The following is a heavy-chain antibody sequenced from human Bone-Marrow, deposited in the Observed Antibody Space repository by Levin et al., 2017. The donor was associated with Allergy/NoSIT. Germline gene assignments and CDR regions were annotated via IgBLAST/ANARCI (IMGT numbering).Heavy chain of an antibody. CDR1: GYTLTELS. CDR3: ATPRLRLRFLEWLYFDY. V-gene: IGHV1-24*01. Sequence: RGESLKISCKVSGYTLTELSMHWVRQTPGKGLEWMGGFDPEDGETIYPHKFQGRVTMTEDTYTDTAYMELSSLRSEDTAVYYCATPRLRLRFLEWLYFDYWGQGTLVSVSS. CDR2: FDPEDGET. D-gene: IGHD3-3*01. J-gene: IGHJ4*02.